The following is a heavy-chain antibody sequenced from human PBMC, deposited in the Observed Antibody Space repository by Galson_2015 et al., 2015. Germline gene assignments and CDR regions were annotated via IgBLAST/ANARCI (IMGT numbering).Heavy chain of an antibody. Sequence: SLRLSCAASGFTFSSYWMHWVRQAPGKGLVWVSRINSDGSSTSYADSVKGRFTISRDNAKNTLYLQMNSLRAEDTAVYYCASLATTDWKNYYYYYMDVWGKGTTVTVSS. D-gene: IGHD1-1*01. CDR3: ASLATTDWKNYYYYYMDV. CDR1: GFTFSSYW. CDR2: INSDGSST. J-gene: IGHJ6*03. V-gene: IGHV3-74*01.